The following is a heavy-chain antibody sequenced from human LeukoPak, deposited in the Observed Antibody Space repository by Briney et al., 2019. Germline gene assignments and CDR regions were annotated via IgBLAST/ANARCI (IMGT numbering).Heavy chain of an antibody. D-gene: IGHD5-12*01. CDR3: TTGLFGSGYDLNYFDY. J-gene: IGHJ4*02. CDR2: IKAKTDGGTA. CDR1: GFTFSNAW. Sequence: GGSLRLSCAASGFTFSNAWMSWVRQAPGKGLEWVGRIKAKTDGGTADYAAPVKGRFTISRDDSKNTLYLQMNSLKTEDTAVYYCTTGLFGSGYDLNYFDYWGQGTLVTVSS. V-gene: IGHV3-15*01.